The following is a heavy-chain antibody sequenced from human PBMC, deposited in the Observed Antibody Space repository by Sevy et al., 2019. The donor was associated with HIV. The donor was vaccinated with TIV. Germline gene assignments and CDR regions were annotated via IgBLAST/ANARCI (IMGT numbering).Heavy chain of an antibody. J-gene: IGHJ5*02. CDR2: ISYSGST. Sequence: SETLSLTCSVSGVSITSDNYYWSWIRQHPGKGLEWIGYISYSGSTYYNPSLKSRVTTSVDTSKNQISLKLSSVTAADTAVYYCARKVAIPHYSWFDPWGQGTLVTVSS. D-gene: IGHD2-21*01. CDR3: ARKVAIPHYSWFDP. CDR1: GVSITSDNYY. V-gene: IGHV4-31*03.